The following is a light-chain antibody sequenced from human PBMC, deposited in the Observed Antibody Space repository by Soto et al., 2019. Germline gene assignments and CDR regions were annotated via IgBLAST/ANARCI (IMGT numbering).Light chain of an antibody. J-gene: IGKJ5*01. CDR2: DAS. CDR1: QSVSSY. Sequence: EIVFTQSPATLSLSPGARASLSCRASQSVSSYLAWYQQKPGQAPRLLIYDASGRATGIPARFSGSGSGTDFTLTISSLESEDFAVYYCQQRSNWRSTFGQGTRLEIK. CDR3: QQRSNWRST. V-gene: IGKV3-11*01.